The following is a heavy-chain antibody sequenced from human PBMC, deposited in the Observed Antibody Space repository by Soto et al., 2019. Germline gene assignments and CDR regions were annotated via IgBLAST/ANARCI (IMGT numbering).Heavy chain of an antibody. D-gene: IGHD5-18*01. CDR1: GGSVSSASYY. CDR2: ISYSGTT. V-gene: IGHV4-61*03. CDR3: EREDRSSYGYAGFDS. Sequence: QVQLQESGPGLVKPSETLSLTCTVSGGSVSSASYYWSWIRQPPGKGLESIGYISYSGTTNYNPSLRGRDTISVDTSKNHFSRKRRSVTAADTAVYYCEREDRSSYGYAGFDSWGQGTLVTVSS. J-gene: IGHJ4*02.